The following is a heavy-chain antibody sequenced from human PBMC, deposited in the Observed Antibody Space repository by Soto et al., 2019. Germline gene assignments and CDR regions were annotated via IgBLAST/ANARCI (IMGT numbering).Heavy chain of an antibody. CDR3: ARDRFVGPMIVVVPIY. D-gene: IGHD3-22*01. Sequence: GGSLRLSCAASGFTFSSYWMSWVRQAPGKGLEWVANVKQDGSEKYYVDSVKGRFTISRDNAKNSLYLQMNSLRAEDTAVYYCARDRFVGPMIVVVPIYWGQGTLVTVSS. CDR2: VKQDGSEK. J-gene: IGHJ4*02. V-gene: IGHV3-7*01. CDR1: GFTFSSYW.